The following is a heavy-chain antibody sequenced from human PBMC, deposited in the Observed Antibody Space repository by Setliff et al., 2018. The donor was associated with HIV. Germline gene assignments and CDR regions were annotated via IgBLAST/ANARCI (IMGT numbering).Heavy chain of an antibody. CDR2: IYPGDSDI. J-gene: IGHJ4*02. CDR3: ARERGDCSSNTCYGTDY. Sequence: GESLKISCQAFGFPFTTYRISWVRQMPGKGLEWMGIIYPGDSDIRYSPSFQGQVTISVDKSISTAYLQWSSLKASDTAMYYCARERGDCSSNTCYGTDYWGQGTLVTVSS. V-gene: IGHV5-51*01. CDR1: GFPFTTYR. D-gene: IGHD2-2*01.